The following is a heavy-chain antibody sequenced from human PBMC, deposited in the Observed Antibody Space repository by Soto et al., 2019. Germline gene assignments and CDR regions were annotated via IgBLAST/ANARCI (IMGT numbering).Heavy chain of an antibody. V-gene: IGHV1-3*01. CDR2: INAGNGNT. CDR1: GYTFTSYA. Sequence: ASVKVSCKASGYTFTSYAMHWVRQAPGQRLEWMGWINAGNGNTKYSQKFQGRVTITRDTSASTAYMELSSLRSEDTAVYYCARARLYKVGYGEYGGACDIWGRGTMVTVSS. CDR3: ARARLYKVGYGEYGGACDI. J-gene: IGHJ3*02. D-gene: IGHD4-17*01.